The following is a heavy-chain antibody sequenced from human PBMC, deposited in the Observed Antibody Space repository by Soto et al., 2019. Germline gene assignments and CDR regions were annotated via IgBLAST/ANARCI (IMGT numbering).Heavy chain of an antibody. D-gene: IGHD3-16*01. V-gene: IGHV4-39*01. J-gene: IGHJ4*02. CDR2: IYYSGST. CDR1: GGSISSSSYY. Sequence: QLQLQESGPGLVKPSETLSLTCTVSGGSISSSSYYWGWIRQPPGKGLEWIGSIYYSGSTYYNPSLKSRVTISVDTSKNQFSLKLSSVIAADTAVYYCARHKSYDYVWGVQTWVYYFDYWGQGTLVTVSS. CDR3: ARHKSYDYVWGVQTWVYYFDY.